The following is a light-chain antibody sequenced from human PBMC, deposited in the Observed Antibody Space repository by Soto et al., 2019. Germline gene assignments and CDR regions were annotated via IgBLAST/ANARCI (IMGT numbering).Light chain of an antibody. CDR3: QSYDSSLSAL. Sequence: QSVLTQPPSVSGATWQRVTISCTGSSSNIGAGYDVHWYQQLPGTAPKLLIDGNSNRPSGDPDRFSGSKSGTSASLAITGLQAEDVADYYCQSYDSSLSALFGGGTKLTVL. CDR2: GNS. J-gene: IGLJ3*02. CDR1: SSNIGAGYD. V-gene: IGLV1-40*01.